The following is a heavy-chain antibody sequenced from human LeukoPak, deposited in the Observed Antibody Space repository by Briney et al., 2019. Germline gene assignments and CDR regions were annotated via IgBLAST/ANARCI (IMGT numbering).Heavy chain of an antibody. V-gene: IGHV3-20*04. CDR1: GFTFVDYG. Sequence: AGGSLRLSCATSGFTFVDYGLSWVRRAPGKGLEWLCAIYYNGAITDYTDSVKGRFTISRDNAKNSLYLRMDSLRAEDTALYYCARDRLGPSFSVSHFDLWGQGTLVTVSS. CDR2: IYYNGAIT. D-gene: IGHD3-3*02. CDR3: ARDRLGPSFSVSHFDL. J-gene: IGHJ4*02.